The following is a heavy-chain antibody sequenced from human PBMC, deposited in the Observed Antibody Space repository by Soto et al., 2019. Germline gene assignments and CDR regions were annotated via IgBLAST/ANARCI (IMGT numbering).Heavy chain of an antibody. V-gene: IGHV1-2*04. CDR3: ARVASGSSGYRDAFDI. CDR1: LYPFTCSY. Sequence: QVSCKASLYPFTCSYMHWVRQAPEQGLEWMGWINPNSGGTNYAQKFQGWVTMTRDTSISTAYMELSRLRSDDTAVYYCARVASGSSGYRDAFDIWGQGTMVNVS. D-gene: IGHD3-22*01. CDR2: INPNSGGT. J-gene: IGHJ3*02.